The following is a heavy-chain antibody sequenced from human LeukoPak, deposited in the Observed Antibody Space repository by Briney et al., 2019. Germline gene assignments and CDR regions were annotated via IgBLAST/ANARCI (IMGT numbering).Heavy chain of an antibody. CDR1: GYTFTSYD. V-gene: IGHV1-8*01. J-gene: IGHJ4*02. CDR3: ARGRGYSYGLYRSEIDY. Sequence: GASVKVSCKASGYTFTSYDINWVRQATGQGLEWMGWMNPNSGNTGCAQKFQGRVTMTRNTSISTAYMELSSLRSEDTAVYYCARGRGYSYGLYRSEIDYWGQGTLVTVSS. CDR2: MNPNSGNT. D-gene: IGHD5-18*01.